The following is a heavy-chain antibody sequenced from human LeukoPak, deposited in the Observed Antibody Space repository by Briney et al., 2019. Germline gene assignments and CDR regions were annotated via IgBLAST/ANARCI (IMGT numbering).Heavy chain of an antibody. Sequence: GSLRLSCAASGFTFSNYAMSWVRQAPGKGLEWVSSISGSDGSTYYADSAKGRFTISRDNSKNTLYLQINSLRAEDTAVYYCAKGIRQVAGTRFDYWGQGTLVTVSS. J-gene: IGHJ4*02. D-gene: IGHD6-19*01. V-gene: IGHV3-23*01. CDR2: ISGSDGST. CDR3: AKGIRQVAGTRFDY. CDR1: GFTFSNYA.